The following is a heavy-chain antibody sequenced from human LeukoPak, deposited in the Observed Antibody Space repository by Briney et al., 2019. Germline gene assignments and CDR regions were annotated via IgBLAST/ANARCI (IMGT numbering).Heavy chain of an antibody. CDR2: INPNSGGT. D-gene: IGHD6-6*01. CDR3: ARGRRIASISPGVLFDY. J-gene: IGHJ4*02. V-gene: IGHV1-2*02. CDR1: GYTFTGYY. Sequence: GASVKVSCKASGYTFTGYYMHWVRQAPGQGLEWMGWINPNSGGTYYAQKFQGRVTMTRDTSISTAYMELSRLRSDDTAVYYCARGRRIASISPGVLFDYWGQGTLVTVSS.